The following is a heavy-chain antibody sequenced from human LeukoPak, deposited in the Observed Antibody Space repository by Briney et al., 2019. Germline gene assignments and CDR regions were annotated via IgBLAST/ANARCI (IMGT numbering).Heavy chain of an antibody. CDR1: GGTFSSYA. CDR3: ARTALRGNYDSSGYYYGNIDY. J-gene: IGHJ4*02. CDR2: IIPIFGTA. Sequence: ASVKVSCKASGGTFSSYAISWVRQAPGQGLEWMGGIIPIFGTANYAQKFKGRVTITTDESTSTAYMGLSSLRSEDTAVYYCARTALRGNYDSSGYYYGNIDYWGQGTLVTVSS. D-gene: IGHD3-22*01. V-gene: IGHV1-69*05.